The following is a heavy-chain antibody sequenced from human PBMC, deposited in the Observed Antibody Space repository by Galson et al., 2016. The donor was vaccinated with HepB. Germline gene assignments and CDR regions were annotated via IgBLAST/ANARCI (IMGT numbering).Heavy chain of an antibody. D-gene: IGHD1-26*01. V-gene: IGHV1-24*01. CDR1: GYTLTELS. CDR3: AARGGNYAFDY. Sequence: SVKVSCKVSGYTLTELSMHWVRQAPGKGLEWMGGFDPEDGETIFAQKFQERVTITRDMSTSTAYMELSSLRSEDTAVYYCAARGGNYAFDYWGRGTLVTVSS. J-gene: IGHJ4*02. CDR2: FDPEDGET.